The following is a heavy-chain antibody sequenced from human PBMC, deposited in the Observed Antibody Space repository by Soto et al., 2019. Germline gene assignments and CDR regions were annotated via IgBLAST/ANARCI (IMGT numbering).Heavy chain of an antibody. V-gene: IGHV1-18*01. CDR2: ISPYTGNT. J-gene: IGHJ6*02. Sequence: QVQLVQSGDEVKKPGASVKVSCKASGYIFVNYGIAWVRQAPGQGLEWMGWISPYTGNTHSATKVQGRLTMTTDTSTSTPYMYLGSLTSDDTAVYYCVMVDNYVTPTPQDVWGQGTTVTVSS. CDR1: GYIFVNYG. D-gene: IGHD3-16*01. CDR3: VMVDNYVTPTPQDV.